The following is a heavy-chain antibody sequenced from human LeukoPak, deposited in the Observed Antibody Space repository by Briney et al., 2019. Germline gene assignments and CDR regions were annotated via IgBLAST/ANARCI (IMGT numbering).Heavy chain of an antibody. CDR3: ATGYYYGSGSYYSY. D-gene: IGHD3-10*01. V-gene: IGHV1-24*01. CDR1: GYTLTELS. Sequence: ASVEVSCKVSGYTLTELSMHWVRQAPGKGLEWMGGFDPEDGETIYAQKFQGRVTMTEDTSTDTAYMELSSLRSEDTAVYYCATGYYYGSGSYYSYWGQGTLVTVSS. J-gene: IGHJ4*02. CDR2: FDPEDGET.